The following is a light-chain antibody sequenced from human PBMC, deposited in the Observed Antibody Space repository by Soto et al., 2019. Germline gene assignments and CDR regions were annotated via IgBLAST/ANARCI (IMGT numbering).Light chain of an antibody. CDR2: SND. V-gene: IGLV1-44*01. J-gene: IGLJ2*01. CDR1: SSNIGSNT. Sequence: QSVLTQPPSASGTHGQRVTISCSGSSSNIGSNTVNWYQQLPGTAPKLLIYSNDQRPSGVPDRFSGSKSGTSASLAISGLQSEDEADYYCAAWDDSLNGRVFGGGTKVTAL. CDR3: AAWDDSLNGRV.